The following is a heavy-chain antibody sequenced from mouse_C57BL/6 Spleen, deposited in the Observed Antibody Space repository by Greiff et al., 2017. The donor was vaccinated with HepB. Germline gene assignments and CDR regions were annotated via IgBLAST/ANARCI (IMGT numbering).Heavy chain of an antibody. V-gene: IGHV1-69*01. CDR1: GYTFTSYW. CDR2: IDPSDSYT. J-gene: IGHJ2*01. D-gene: IGHD1-1*01. Sequence: VKLQQPGAELVMPGASVKLSCKASGYTFTSYWMHWVKQRPGQGLEWIGEIDPSDSYTNYNQKFKGKSTLTVDKSSSTAYMQLSSLTSEDSAVYYCARSLLFFDYWGQGTTLTVSS. CDR3: ARSLLFFDY.